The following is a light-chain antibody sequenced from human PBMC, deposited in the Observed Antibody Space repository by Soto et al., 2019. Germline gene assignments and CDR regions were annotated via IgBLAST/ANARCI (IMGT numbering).Light chain of an antibody. Sequence: EIVLTQSPGTLSLSPGERATLSCRASQSVSSTYLAWYQQKPGKAPRLVIYAASNRATGIPDRFSGSASGAHFTLTLSRLEPEDFAVYYCPQYDTSLPMYTFGQGTKLEIK. CDR3: PQYDTSLPMYT. CDR1: QSVSSTY. V-gene: IGKV3-20*01. CDR2: AAS. J-gene: IGKJ2*01.